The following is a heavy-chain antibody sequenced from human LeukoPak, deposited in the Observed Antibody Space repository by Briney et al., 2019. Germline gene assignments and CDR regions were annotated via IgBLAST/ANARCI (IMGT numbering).Heavy chain of an antibody. D-gene: IGHD3-22*01. CDR3: ARAPAHYYDSSDHYYVGESYFDY. J-gene: IGHJ4*02. V-gene: IGHV3-21*01. CDR2: ISSSSRYI. CDR1: GFTFSTYS. Sequence: GGSLRLSCSASGFTFSTYSMDWVRQAPGKGLEWVSSISSSSRYIYYADSVKGRFTISRDNAKNSLYLQMNSLRAEDTAVYYCARAPAHYYDSSDHYYVGESYFDYWGQGALVTVSS.